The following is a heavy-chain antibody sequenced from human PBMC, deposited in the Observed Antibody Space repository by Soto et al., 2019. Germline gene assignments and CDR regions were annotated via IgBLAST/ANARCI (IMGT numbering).Heavy chain of an antibody. CDR1: GGSISGYY. CDR2: IYYTGST. D-gene: IGHD3-3*01. V-gene: IGHV4-59*01. Sequence: SETLSLTCTVSGGSISGYYWSWIRQPPGKGLEWIGYIYYTGSTNSNPSLKSRVTISVDTSKDQFSLNLISVTAADTAVYYCARVSRHYDFWSGSSPGYYYYMDVWGKGTTVTVSS. CDR3: ARVSRHYDFWSGSSPGYYYYMDV. J-gene: IGHJ6*03.